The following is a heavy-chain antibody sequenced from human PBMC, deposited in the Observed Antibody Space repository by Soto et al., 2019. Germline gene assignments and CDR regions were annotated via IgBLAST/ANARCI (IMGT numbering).Heavy chain of an antibody. Sequence: QVQLVQSGAEVKKPGASVKVSCKASGYTFTSYAMHWVRQAPGQRLEWMGWINAGNGNTKYSQKFQGRVTITRDTSASTAYTALSGLRSEDTAVYYWAKSATVPAAIAYWGEGTLVTVSA. CDR2: INAGNGNT. V-gene: IGHV1-3*01. CDR3: AKSATVPAAIAY. J-gene: IGHJ4*02. D-gene: IGHD2-2*02. CDR1: GYTFTSYA.